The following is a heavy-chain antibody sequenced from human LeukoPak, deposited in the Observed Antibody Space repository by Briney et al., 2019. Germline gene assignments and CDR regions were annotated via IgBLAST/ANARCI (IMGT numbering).Heavy chain of an antibody. CDR1: GYTFTSYD. Sequence: ASLKVPCKASGYTFTSYDINWVRQATGQGLEWMGWMNPNSGNTGYAQKFQGRVTMTRNTSISTAYMELSSLRSEDTAVYYCARVIPYSITMIVVAQSDAFGIWGQGTMVTVSS. D-gene: IGHD3-22*01. J-gene: IGHJ3*02. CDR3: ARVIPYSITMIVVAQSDAFGI. V-gene: IGHV1-8*01. CDR2: MNPNSGNT.